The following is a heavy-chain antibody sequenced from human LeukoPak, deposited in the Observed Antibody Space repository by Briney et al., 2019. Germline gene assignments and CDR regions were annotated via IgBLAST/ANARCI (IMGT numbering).Heavy chain of an antibody. CDR1: GFTFTSYG. Sequence: AGGSLRLSCAASGFTFTSYGMHWVRQAPGKGLEWVALITYDGYYKYYSDSVKGRFTISSDTSKNTMYLQMNSLRAEDTAVYYCARVVDSSGWEIDYWGQGTLVTVSS. J-gene: IGHJ4*02. CDR3: ARVVDSSGWEIDY. CDR2: ITYDGYYK. V-gene: IGHV3-30*03. D-gene: IGHD6-19*01.